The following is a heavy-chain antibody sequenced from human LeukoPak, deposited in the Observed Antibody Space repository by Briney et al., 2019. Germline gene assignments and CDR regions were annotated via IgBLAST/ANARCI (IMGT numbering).Heavy chain of an antibody. CDR2: IYYSGST. CDR3: AGVDSSGYYYVGSDNWFDP. J-gene: IGHJ5*02. CDR1: GGSISSYY. Sequence: SETLSLTCTVSGGSISSYYWSWIRQPPGKGLEWIGYIYYSGSTNYNPSLKSRVTISVDTSKNQFSLKLSSVTAADTAVYYCAGVDSSGYYYVGSDNWFDPWGQGTLVTVSS. V-gene: IGHV4-59*01. D-gene: IGHD3-22*01.